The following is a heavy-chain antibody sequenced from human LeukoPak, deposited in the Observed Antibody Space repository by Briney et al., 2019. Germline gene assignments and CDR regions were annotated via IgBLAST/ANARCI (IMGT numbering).Heavy chain of an antibody. CDR1: GGSFTGYY. J-gene: IGHJ5*02. CDR2: INHSGST. V-gene: IGHV4-34*01. D-gene: IGHD3-3*01. Sequence: PSETLSLTCAVYGGSFTGYYWSWIRQPPGKGLEWIGEINHSGSTNYNPSLKSRVTISVDTSKNQFSLKLSSVTAADTDVYYCARMEVGPHWFDPWGQGTLVTVSS. CDR3: ARMEVGPHWFDP.